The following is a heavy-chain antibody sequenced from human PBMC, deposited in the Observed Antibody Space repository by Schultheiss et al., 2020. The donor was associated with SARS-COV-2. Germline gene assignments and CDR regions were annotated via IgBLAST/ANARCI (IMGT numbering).Heavy chain of an antibody. CDR3: ERDSPIQLWLFDY. V-gene: IGHV3-33*01. CDR2: IWYDGSNK. D-gene: IGHD5-18*01. J-gene: IGHJ4*02. CDR1: GFTFSSYG. Sequence: GGSLRLSCAASGFTFSSYGMHWVRQAPGKGLEWVAVIWYDGSNKYYADSVKGRFTISRDNSKNTLYLQMNSLRAEDTAVYYCERDSPIQLWLFDYWGQGTLVTVSS.